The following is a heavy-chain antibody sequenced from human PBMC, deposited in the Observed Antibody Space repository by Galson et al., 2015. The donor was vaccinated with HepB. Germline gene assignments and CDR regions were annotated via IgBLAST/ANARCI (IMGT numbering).Heavy chain of an antibody. CDR2: ISYDGNNK. J-gene: IGHJ6*02. Sequence: SLRLSCAASGFTFRNYAMSWVRQAPGKGLEWVAVISYDGNNKYYADSVRGRFTISRDNSKNTLYLQMDSLRAEDTAVYYCARAPPNLNTVYYYYFYAMDVWGQGTTVTVSS. CDR3: ARAPPNLNTVYYYYFYAMDV. CDR1: GFTFRNYA. V-gene: IGHV3-30*04. D-gene: IGHD2-2*02.